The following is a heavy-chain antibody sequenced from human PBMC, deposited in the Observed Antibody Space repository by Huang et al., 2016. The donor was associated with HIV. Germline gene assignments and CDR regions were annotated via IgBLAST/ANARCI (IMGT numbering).Heavy chain of an antibody. CDR1: GDTLIKYY. CDR2: VYVSDSET. D-gene: IGHD1-26*01. V-gene: IGHV5-51*01. Sequence: EVQLVQSGAEVKKPGNSLKISCKGSGDTLIKYYIAGVRQMPGKGLEGLGSVYVSDSETKYSPSFQGHVTISADRSTGTAYLQWASLKASDTAFYYCARHANSVGRRLDSWGQGTLVTVSS. CDR3: ARHANSVGRRLDS. J-gene: IGHJ4*02.